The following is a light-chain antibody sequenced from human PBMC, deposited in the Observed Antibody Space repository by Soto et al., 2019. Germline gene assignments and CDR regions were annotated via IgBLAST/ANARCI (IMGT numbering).Light chain of an antibody. CDR3: QQYNSYSMYT. CDR2: KAS. Sequence: DIQMTQSPSTLSASVGDRVTITCRASQSISSWLAWYRQKPGKAPKLLIYKASSLESGVPSRFSGSGSGTEFTLTINSLQPDDFATYYCQQYNSYSMYTFGQGTKLEIK. V-gene: IGKV1-5*03. CDR1: QSISSW. J-gene: IGKJ2*01.